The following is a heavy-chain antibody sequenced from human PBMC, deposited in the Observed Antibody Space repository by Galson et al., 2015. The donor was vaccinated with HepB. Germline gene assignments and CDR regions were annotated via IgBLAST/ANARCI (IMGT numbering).Heavy chain of an antibody. D-gene: IGHD6-13*01. V-gene: IGHV1-2*02. CDR2: INPNSGDT. J-gene: IGHJ5*02. CDR1: GYTFIGHH. CDR3: ARGAAVATNWFDP. Sequence: SVKVSRKASGYTFIGHHMHWVRQAPGQGLEWMGWINPNSGDTKYAQKFEGRVTMTRDTSISTAHMELSRLRSDDTAVYYCARGAAVATNWFDPWGQGTLVTVSS.